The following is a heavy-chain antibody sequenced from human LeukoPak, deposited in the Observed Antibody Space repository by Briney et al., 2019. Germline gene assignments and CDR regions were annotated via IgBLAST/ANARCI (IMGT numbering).Heavy chain of an antibody. V-gene: IGHV4-34*01. D-gene: IGHD3-16*02. J-gene: IGHJ4*02. Sequence: PSETLSLTCAVYGGSFSGYYWSWIRQPPGKGLEWIGGINHSGSTNYNPSLKSRVTISVDTSKNQFSLKLSSVTAADTAVYYCARGFGGSYRLLWGQGTLVTVSS. CDR3: ARGFGGSYRLL. CDR2: INHSGST. CDR1: GGSFSGYY.